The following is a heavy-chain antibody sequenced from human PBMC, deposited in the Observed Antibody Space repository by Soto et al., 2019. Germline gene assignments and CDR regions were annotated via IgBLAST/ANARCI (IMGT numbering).Heavy chain of an antibody. Sequence: ASVKVSCKASGYTFTGYYLHWVRQAPGQGLEWMGWINPSSGGANIAQKFQGWVTMTRDTSIDTAYMELTRLRSDDTAVYYCARDAAMGDYYHYGMDVWGQGTPVTVSS. D-gene: IGHD5-18*01. CDR2: INPSSGGA. V-gene: IGHV1-2*04. CDR3: ARDAAMGDYYHYGMDV. J-gene: IGHJ6*02. CDR1: GYTFTGYY.